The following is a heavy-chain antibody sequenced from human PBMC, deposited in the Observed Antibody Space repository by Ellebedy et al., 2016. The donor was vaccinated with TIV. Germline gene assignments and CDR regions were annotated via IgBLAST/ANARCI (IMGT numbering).Heavy chain of an antibody. D-gene: IGHD2-15*01. CDR1: GYTFTSYG. J-gene: IGHJ4*02. Sequence: AASVKVSCKASGYTFTSYGISWVRQAPGQGLEWMGWISVYNDNTNYAQKLQGRVHMTTDTSTSTAYMELRSLRSDDTAVYYCARDKYIGYCSGGSCYDNFDYWGQGTLVTVSS. V-gene: IGHV1-18*04. CDR3: ARDKYIGYCSGGSCYDNFDY. CDR2: ISVYNDNT.